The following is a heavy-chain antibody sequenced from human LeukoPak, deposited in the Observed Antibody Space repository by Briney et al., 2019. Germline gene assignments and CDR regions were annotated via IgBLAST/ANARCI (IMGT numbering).Heavy chain of an antibody. CDR1: GFTVSSNY. D-gene: IGHD2-2*01. Sequence: GGSLRLSCAASGFTVSSNYMSWVRQAPGKGLEWVSSISSSSSYIYYADSVKGRFTISRDNAKNSLYLQMNSLRAEDTAVYYCARDSYCSSTSCYPPPYGMDVWGQGTTVTVSS. CDR2: ISSSSSYI. V-gene: IGHV3-21*01. J-gene: IGHJ6*02. CDR3: ARDSYCSSTSCYPPPYGMDV.